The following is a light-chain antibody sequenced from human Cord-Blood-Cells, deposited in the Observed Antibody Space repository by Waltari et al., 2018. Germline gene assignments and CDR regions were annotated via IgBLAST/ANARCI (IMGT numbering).Light chain of an antibody. CDR3: QQYGSSIFT. J-gene: IGKJ3*01. Sequence: EIVLTQSPGTLSLSPGERAALSCRASQGVSSSYLAWYQQKPGQAPRLLIYGGSSRATGISDRFSGSGSGTDFTLTISRLEPEDVAVYYCQQYGSSIFTFGPGTKVDIK. CDR1: QGVSSSY. V-gene: IGKV3-20*01. CDR2: GGS.